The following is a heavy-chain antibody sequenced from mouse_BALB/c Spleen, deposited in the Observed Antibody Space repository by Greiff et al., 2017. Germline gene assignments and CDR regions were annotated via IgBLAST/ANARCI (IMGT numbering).Heavy chain of an antibody. CDR3: ARGGSFDY. CDR2: IDPSDSYT. J-gene: IGHJ2*01. Sequence: QVQLQQPGAELVKPGASVKLSCKASGYTFTSYWMHWVKQRPGQGLEWIGEIDPSDSYTNYNQKFKGKATLTVDKSSSTAYMQHSRLTSEDTAVYYCARGGSFDYWGQGTTLTVSS. CDR1: GYTFTSYW. V-gene: IGHV1-69*02.